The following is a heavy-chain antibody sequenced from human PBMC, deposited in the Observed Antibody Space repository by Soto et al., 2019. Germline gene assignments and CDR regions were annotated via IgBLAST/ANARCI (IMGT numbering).Heavy chain of an antibody. Sequence: EVQLVESGGGLVQPGGSLRLSSAASGFIFRTFSMNWVRQAPGKGLEWISYISSSSTTVHYADSVKGRFTISRDNVKNSLYLQLDSLRAEDTAVYYCARDRDSSGWNDYWGQGTLVTVSS. CDR3: ARDRDSSGWNDY. V-gene: IGHV3-48*01. J-gene: IGHJ4*02. D-gene: IGHD6-19*01. CDR2: ISSSSTTV. CDR1: GFIFRTFS.